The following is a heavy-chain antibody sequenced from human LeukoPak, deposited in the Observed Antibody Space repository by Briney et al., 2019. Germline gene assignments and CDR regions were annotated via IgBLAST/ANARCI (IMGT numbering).Heavy chain of an antibody. J-gene: IGHJ6*03. V-gene: IGHV1-2*02. D-gene: IGHD2-2*01. CDR1: GYTFTGYY. CDR2: INPNSGGT. CDR3: ARVPAANLYYYYYYMDV. Sequence: ASVKVSCKASGYTFTGYYMHWVRQAPGQGLEWMGWINPNSGGTNYAQKFQGRVTMTRDTSISTAYMELSRLRPDDTAVYYCARVPAANLYYYYYYMDVWGKGTTVTVSS.